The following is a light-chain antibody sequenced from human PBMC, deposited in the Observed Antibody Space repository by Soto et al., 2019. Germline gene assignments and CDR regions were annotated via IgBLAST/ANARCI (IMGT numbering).Light chain of an antibody. CDR2: GAS. J-gene: IGKJ5*01. CDR1: QGISRRY. CDR3: QKFGALPLVT. Sequence: LSLHTGERATLPCRAVQGISRRYLAWYQQKPGQAPRLLIYGASSRATGIPDRFSGSGSGTDFTLTISSLEHEDFAVYDCQKFGALPLVTFGE. V-gene: IGKV3-20*01.